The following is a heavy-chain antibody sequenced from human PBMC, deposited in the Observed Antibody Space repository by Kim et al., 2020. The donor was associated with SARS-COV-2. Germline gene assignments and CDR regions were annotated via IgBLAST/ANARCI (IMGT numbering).Heavy chain of an antibody. V-gene: IGHV3-74*01. J-gene: IGHJ4*01. CDR2: INSGGRIT. Sequence: GGSLRLSCAAPGFIFSYHWLHWVRQAPGKGLVWVSRINSGGRITTYADSVKGRFTISRDNAKNTLYLEMNNLRVEDTAVYYCARVPHYDSSGYYFDYWG. D-gene: IGHD3-22*01. CDR3: ARVPHYDSSGYYFDY. CDR1: GFIFSYHW.